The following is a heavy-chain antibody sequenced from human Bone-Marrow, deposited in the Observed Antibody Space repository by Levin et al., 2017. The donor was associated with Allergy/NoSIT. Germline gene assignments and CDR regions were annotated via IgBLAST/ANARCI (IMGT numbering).Heavy chain of an antibody. J-gene: IGHJ5*02. D-gene: IGHD6-19*01. CDR3: ARGSIAVAGTHWFDP. CDR2: IYYSGST. Sequence: SETLSLTCTVSGGSISSYYWSWIRQPPGKGLEWIGYIYYSGSTNYNPSLKSRVTISVDTSKNQFSLKLSSVTAADTAVYYCARGSIAVAGTHWFDPWGQGTLVTVSS. CDR1: GGSISSYY. V-gene: IGHV4-59*01.